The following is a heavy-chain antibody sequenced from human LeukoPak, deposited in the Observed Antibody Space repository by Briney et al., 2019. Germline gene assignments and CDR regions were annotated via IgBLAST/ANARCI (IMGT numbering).Heavy chain of an antibody. CDR1: GFTFDDYG. CDR3: ARAPNYYDSSGYYFDY. CDR2: INWNGGST. D-gene: IGHD3-22*01. J-gene: IGHJ4*02. V-gene: IGHV3-20*04. Sequence: GGSLRLSCAASGFTFDDYGMSWVRQAPGKGLEWVSGINWNGGSTGYADSVKGRFTISRDNAKNPLYLQMNSLRAEDTALYYCARAPNYYDSSGYYFDYWGQGTLVTVSS.